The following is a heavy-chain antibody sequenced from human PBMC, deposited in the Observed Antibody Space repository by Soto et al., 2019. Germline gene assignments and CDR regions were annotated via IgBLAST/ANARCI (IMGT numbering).Heavy chain of an antibody. CDR2: FFIGGNT. Sequence: SETLSLTCTVSGGSISSSTYYWGWMRQPPGKGLEWIASFFIGGNTYYNPSLKSRVTISVDTSKNQFSLKLSSVTAADTAVYFCARGVYCSSTSCYWGMDVWGQGTTVTVSS. CDR1: GGSISSSTYY. CDR3: ARGVYCSSTSCYWGMDV. J-gene: IGHJ6*02. V-gene: IGHV4-39*01. D-gene: IGHD2-2*01.